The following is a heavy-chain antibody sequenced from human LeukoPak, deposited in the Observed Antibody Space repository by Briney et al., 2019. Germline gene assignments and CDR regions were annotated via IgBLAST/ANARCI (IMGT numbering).Heavy chain of an antibody. CDR3: ASSIVGSDAFDI. D-gene: IGHD1-26*01. CDR2: INWNGDNT. Sequence: GGSLRLSCAASGFTFDDYGMSWVRQAPGKGLEWVSGINWNGDNTGYSDSVKGRFTISRDNAKNSLYLQMNSLRAEDTAVYYCASSIVGSDAFDIWGQGTMVTVSS. CDR1: GFTFDDYG. V-gene: IGHV3-20*04. J-gene: IGHJ3*02.